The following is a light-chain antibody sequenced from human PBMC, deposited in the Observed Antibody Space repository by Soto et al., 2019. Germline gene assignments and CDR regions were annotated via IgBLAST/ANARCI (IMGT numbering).Light chain of an antibody. Sequence: QSVLTQPASVSGSPGQSITISCSGAYNLVSWYQQHPGKAPKLMIFEVNKRPSGVSNRFSGSKSGNTASLTISGLQAEDETDYYCFSYTSSGTYVFGTGTKVTVL. CDR2: EVN. CDR1: YNL. J-gene: IGLJ1*01. CDR3: FSYTSSGTYV. V-gene: IGLV2-14*02.